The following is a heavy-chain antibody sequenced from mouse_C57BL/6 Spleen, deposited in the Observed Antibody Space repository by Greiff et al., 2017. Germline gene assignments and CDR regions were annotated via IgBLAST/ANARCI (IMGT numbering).Heavy chain of an antibody. CDR3: ARGWEDYYAMDY. D-gene: IGHD4-1*01. J-gene: IGHJ4*01. V-gene: IGHV1-81*01. Sequence: QVHVKQSGAELARPGASVKLSCKASGYTFTSYGISWVKQRTGQGLEWIGEIYPRSGNTYYNEKFKGKATLTADKSSSTAYMELRSLTSEDSAVYFCARGWEDYYAMDYWGQGTSVTVSS. CDR2: IYPRSGNT. CDR1: GYTFTSYG.